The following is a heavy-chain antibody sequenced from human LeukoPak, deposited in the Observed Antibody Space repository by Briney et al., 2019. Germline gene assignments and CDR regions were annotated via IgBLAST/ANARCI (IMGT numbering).Heavy chain of an antibody. V-gene: IGHV4-39*07. CDR3: ARVSSIAVAGETDY. D-gene: IGHD6-19*01. Sequence: SETLSLTCTVSGGSISTSNYYWGWIRQPPGKGLEWMGNIFYSGSTYYNPSLKSRVTISVDTSKNQFSLKLSSVTAADTAVYYCARVSSIAVAGETDYWGQGTLVTVSS. CDR1: GGSISTSNYY. J-gene: IGHJ4*02. CDR2: IFYSGST.